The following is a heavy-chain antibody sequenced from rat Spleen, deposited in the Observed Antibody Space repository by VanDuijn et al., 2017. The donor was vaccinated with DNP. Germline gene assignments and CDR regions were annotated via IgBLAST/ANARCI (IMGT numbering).Heavy chain of an antibody. D-gene: IGHD5-1*01. CDR2: ISYDGGNT. V-gene: IGHV5-20*01. Sequence: VQLKESGPGLVQPSRTLSLICTVSGFPLTSYGVSWVRQPPGKGLEWVASISYDGGNTYYRDSVKGRFTISRDNARSSLYLQMDSLRSEDTATYYCTIRAGSFEDWGQGVMVTVSS. CDR3: TIRAGSFED. CDR1: GFPLTSYG. J-gene: IGHJ2*01.